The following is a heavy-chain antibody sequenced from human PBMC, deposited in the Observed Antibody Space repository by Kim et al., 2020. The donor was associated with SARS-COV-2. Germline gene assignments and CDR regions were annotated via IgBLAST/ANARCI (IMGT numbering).Heavy chain of an antibody. J-gene: IGHJ6*03. D-gene: IGHD3-3*01. CDR3: ARVNYDFWSGLKNYYYYYMDV. CDR2: INAGNGNT. Sequence: ASVKVSCKASGYTFTSYAMHWVRQAPGQRLEWMGWINAGNGNTKYSQKFQGRVTITRDTSASTAYMELSSLRSEDTAVYYCARVNYDFWSGLKNYYYYYMDVWGKGTTVTVSS. CDR1: GYTFTSYA. V-gene: IGHV1-3*01.